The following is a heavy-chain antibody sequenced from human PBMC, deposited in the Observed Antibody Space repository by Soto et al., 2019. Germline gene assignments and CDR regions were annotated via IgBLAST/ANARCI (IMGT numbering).Heavy chain of an antibody. J-gene: IGHJ4*02. CDR3: ARAYGTEVRGVVGDF. Sequence: QVQLVESGGGVVQPGRSLRLSCAASGFAFSTYAMHWVRQAPGKGLEWVAVLSYDGSNKYYADSVKGRFTISRDNSKNTLYLQMNSLRAEDTAVYYCARAYGTEVRGVVGDFWGQGTLVTVSS. CDR2: LSYDGSNK. D-gene: IGHD3-10*01. CDR1: GFAFSTYA. V-gene: IGHV3-30-3*01.